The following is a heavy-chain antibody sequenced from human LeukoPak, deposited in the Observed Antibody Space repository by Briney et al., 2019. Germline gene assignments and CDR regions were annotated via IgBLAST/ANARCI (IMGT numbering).Heavy chain of an antibody. D-gene: IGHD3-10*01. Sequence: PGGSLRLSCAAPGFTFSDYWIDWVRQAPGQGLEWVANINTDGSTTNYVESVRGRFTISRDNTRNSLSLQMNNLRDEDTAVYYCPRNRGGQQFDCWGQGTLLTVSS. J-gene: IGHJ4*02. CDR2: INTDGSTT. CDR3: PRNRGGQQFDC. CDR1: GFTFSDYW. V-gene: IGHV3-7*01.